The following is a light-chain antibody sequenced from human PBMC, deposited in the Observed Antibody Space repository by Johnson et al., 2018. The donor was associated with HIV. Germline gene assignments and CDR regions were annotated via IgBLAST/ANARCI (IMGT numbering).Light chain of an antibody. J-gene: IGLJ1*01. CDR1: SSNIGNNY. Sequence: QSVLTQPPSVSAAPGQKVTISCSGSSSNIGNNYVSWYQHPPGTVPRVLIYDNKKRPSGISYRFSGSKSGTSVTLDITGLQTGDEADYYCGTWDSSLSVYVFGTGTKVTGL. CDR2: DNK. V-gene: IGLV1-51*01. CDR3: GTWDSSLSVYV.